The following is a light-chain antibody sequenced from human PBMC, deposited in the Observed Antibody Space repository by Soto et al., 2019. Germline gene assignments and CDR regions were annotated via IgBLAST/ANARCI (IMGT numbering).Light chain of an antibody. V-gene: IGKV1-16*01. CDR2: SVS. J-gene: IGKJ4*01. Sequence: DIKMKQSQYSLSASVGERVTINCRASQAISNRLAWFQQKTGKAPKSLMYSVSSLQSGIPPRFRGRRSWTDFTLTISSLQPEDLATYYCQQNSNYPLTFVGGTKVKIK. CDR1: QAISNR. CDR3: QQNSNYPLT.